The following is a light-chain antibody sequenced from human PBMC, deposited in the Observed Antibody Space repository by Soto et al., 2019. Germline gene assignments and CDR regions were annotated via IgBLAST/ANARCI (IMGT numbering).Light chain of an antibody. V-gene: IGLV2-8*01. Sequence: QSVLTQPPSASGSPGQSVTISCTGTSSDVATYIYVSWYQHHPGKAPKLIIYEASKRPSGVPDRFSGSKSGDTASLTVSGLQAEDEADYYCGSYASGNNHYVFGTGTKVTVL. CDR1: SSDVATYIY. J-gene: IGLJ1*01. CDR2: EAS. CDR3: GSYASGNNHYV.